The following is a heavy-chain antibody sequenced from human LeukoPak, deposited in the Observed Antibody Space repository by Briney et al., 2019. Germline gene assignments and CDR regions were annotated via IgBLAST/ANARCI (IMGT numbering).Heavy chain of an antibody. CDR3: ARDNRLYYDILTGYWALRY. D-gene: IGHD3-9*01. CDR2: IYSGGST. J-gene: IGHJ4*02. Sequence: GGSLRLSCAASGFTVSNNYMSWVRQAPGKGLEWVSVIYSGGSTYYADSVKGRFTISRDNSKNTLYLQMNSLRAEDTAVYYCARDNRLYYDILTGYWALRYWGQGTLVTVSS. CDR1: GFTVSNNY. V-gene: IGHV3-53*01.